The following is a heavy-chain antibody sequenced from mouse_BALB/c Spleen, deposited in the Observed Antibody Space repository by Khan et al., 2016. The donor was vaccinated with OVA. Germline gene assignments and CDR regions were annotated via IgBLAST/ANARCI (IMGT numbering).Heavy chain of an antibody. CDR3: ARSYDGAWFAY. Sequence: QIQLVQSGPELVKPGASVKMSCKASGYTFTDYVISWVKQRTGQGLEWIGEIYPGSGRTYYNERFKGKATLTADKSSNTAYMQLSSLTSEDSAVYFCARSYDGAWFAYWGQGTPVTVSA. J-gene: IGHJ3*01. V-gene: IGHV1-77*01. CDR1: GYTFTDYV. D-gene: IGHD1-1*01. CDR2: IYPGSGRT.